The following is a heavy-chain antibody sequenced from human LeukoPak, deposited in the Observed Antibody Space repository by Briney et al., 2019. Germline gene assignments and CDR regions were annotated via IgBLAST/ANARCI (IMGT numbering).Heavy chain of an antibody. V-gene: IGHV4-61*02. CDR2: ISSSGST. CDR1: GDSISSGDYY. D-gene: IGHD5-24*01. Sequence: SETLSLTCTVSGDSISSGDYYWSWIRQPAGKGLEWIGRISSSGSTNYNPSLKSRVTISVDTSKNQFSLKLSSVTAADTAVYYCARDVNGDGYNFDYWGQGTLSPSPQ. CDR3: ARDVNGDGYNFDY. J-gene: IGHJ4*02.